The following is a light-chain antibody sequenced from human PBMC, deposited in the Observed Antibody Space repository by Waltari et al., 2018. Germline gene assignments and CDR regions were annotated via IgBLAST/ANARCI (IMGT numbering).Light chain of an antibody. CDR3: QQYKTYPPT. J-gene: IGKJ5*01. Sequence: DIQMTQSPSSLSASVGDRVTITCRASQGMSNNLAWFQQKPGKAQQSLIYGAWSLQSGVPSRFTGSGSGTDFTLTINNLQPEDFATYYCQQYKTYPPTFGQGTRLEIK. V-gene: IGKV1-16*01. CDR1: QGMSNN. CDR2: GAW.